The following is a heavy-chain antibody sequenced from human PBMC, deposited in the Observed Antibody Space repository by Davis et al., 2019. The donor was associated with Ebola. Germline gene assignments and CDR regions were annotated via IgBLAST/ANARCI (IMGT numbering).Heavy chain of an antibody. CDR2: IYSGGST. Sequence: PGGSLRLSCAASGFTVSSNYMSWVRQAPGKGLEWVSVIYSGGSTYYADSVKGRFTISRDNSKNTLYLQMNSLRAEDTAVYYCASTDSSSAGDYWGQGTLVTVSS. CDR3: ASTDSSSAGDY. CDR1: GFTVSSNY. V-gene: IGHV3-53*01. D-gene: IGHD6-13*01. J-gene: IGHJ4*02.